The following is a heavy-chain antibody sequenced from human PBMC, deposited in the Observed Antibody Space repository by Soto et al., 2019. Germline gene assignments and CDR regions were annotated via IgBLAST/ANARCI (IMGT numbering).Heavy chain of an antibody. CDR1: GGSISSYY. D-gene: IGHD5-12*01. J-gene: IGHJ6*02. V-gene: IGHV4-59*01. CDR3: ARGGYIAPQDGMDV. CDR2: IYYSGST. Sequence: SETLSLTCPVSGGSISSYYWSWIRQPPGKGLEWIGYIYYSGSTNYNPSLKSRVTISVDTSKNQFSLKLSSVTAADTAVYYCARGGYIAPQDGMDVWGQGTTVTVSS.